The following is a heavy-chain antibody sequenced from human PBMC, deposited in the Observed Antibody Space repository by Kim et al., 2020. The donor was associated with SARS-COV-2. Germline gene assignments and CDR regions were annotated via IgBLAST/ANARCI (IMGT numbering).Heavy chain of an antibody. D-gene: IGHD4-17*01. V-gene: IGHV3-30*18. CDR3: AKDTGD. CDR2: YDGSKK. J-gene: IGHJ4*02. Sequence: YDGSKKYYEDSGKGRFTISRDNSKSTLYLQMNSLRAEDTAVYYCAKDTGDWGQGTLVTVSS.